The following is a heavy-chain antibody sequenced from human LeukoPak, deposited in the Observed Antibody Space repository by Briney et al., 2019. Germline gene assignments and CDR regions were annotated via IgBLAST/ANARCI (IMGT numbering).Heavy chain of an antibody. Sequence: SETLSLTCTVSGGSISSYYWSWIRQPPGKGLEWIGYIYYIGSTNYNPSLKSRVTISVDTSKNQFSLKLSSVTAADTAVYYCARLRTYYDIFENWFDPWGRGTLVTVSS. V-gene: IGHV4-59*01. J-gene: IGHJ5*02. D-gene: IGHD3-9*01. CDR2: IYYIGST. CDR3: ARLRTYYDIFENWFDP. CDR1: GGSISSYY.